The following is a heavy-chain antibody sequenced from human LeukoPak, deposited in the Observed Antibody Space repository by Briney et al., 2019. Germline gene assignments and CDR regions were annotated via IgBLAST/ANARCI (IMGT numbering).Heavy chain of an antibody. CDR2: INPNSGGT. D-gene: IGHD2-2*02. J-gene: IGHJ4*02. CDR1: GYTFTGYY. Sequence: ASAKVSCKASGYTFTGYYMHWVRQAPGQGLEWMGWINPNSGGTNYAQKFQGRVTMTRDTSISTAYMELSRLRSDDTAVYYCARDLEGYCSSTSCYKGSGDFDYWGQGTLVTVSS. V-gene: IGHV1-2*02. CDR3: ARDLEGYCSSTSCYKGSGDFDY.